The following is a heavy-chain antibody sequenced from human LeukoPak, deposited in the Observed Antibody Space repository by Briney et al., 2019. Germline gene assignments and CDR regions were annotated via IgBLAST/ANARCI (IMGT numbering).Heavy chain of an antibody. J-gene: IGHJ4*02. CDR3: AKDATASPYFHWFDN. CDR2: ISSGDRT. V-gene: IGHV3-23*01. CDR1: GFTFSSYA. D-gene: IGHD3-9*01. Sequence: GGSLRLSCAASGFTFSSYAMNWVRQAPGKGLDWVAGISSGDRTFHAESVKGRFTISRDKSKDTLYLQMNSLRAEDTAVYYCAKDATASPYFHWFDNWGQGTQVIVSS.